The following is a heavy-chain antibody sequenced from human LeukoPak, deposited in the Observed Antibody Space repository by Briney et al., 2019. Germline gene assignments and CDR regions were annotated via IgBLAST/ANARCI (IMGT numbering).Heavy chain of an antibody. CDR1: GGSISSGSYY. J-gene: IGHJ6*03. V-gene: IGHV4-61*02. CDR2: IYTSGST. D-gene: IGHD2-15*01. Sequence: SQTLSLTCTVSGGSISSGSYYWSWLRQPAGKGLEWIGRIYTSGSTNYNPSLKSRVTISVDTSKNQFSLKLSSVTAADTAVYYCARDRGLGYCSGGSCYYYYYMDVWGKGTTVTVSS. CDR3: ARDRGLGYCSGGSCYYYYYMDV.